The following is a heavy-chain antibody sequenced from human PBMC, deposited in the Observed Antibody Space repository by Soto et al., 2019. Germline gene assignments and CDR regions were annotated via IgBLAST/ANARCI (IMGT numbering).Heavy chain of an antibody. Sequence: EVQLVESGGGLVKPGGSLRLSCAASGFTFSSYRMNWVRQAPGQGLEWVSSISSSSSFIYYADSVKGRFTISGDNAKNSLYLKMNSLRAEDTAMFYCARSYDIVTGYYGFDYWGQGTLVTVSS. V-gene: IGHV3-21*01. CDR2: ISSSSSFI. CDR1: GFTFSSYR. J-gene: IGHJ4*02. D-gene: IGHD3-9*01. CDR3: ARSYDIVTGYYGFDY.